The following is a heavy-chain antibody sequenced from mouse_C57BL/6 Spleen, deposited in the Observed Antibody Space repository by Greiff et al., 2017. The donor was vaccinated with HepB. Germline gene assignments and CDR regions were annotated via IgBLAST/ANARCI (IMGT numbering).Heavy chain of an antibody. D-gene: IGHD2-5*01. V-gene: IGHV1-20*01. CDR3: ARFSNYFFDY. J-gene: IGHJ2*01. CDR1: GYSFTGYF. CDR2: INPYNGDT. Sequence: VQLKESGPELVKPGDSVKISCKASGYSFTGYFMNWVMQSHGKSLEWIGRINPYNGDTFYNQKFKGKATLTVDKSSSTAHMELRRLTSEDSAVYYCARFSNYFFDYWGQGTTLTVAS.